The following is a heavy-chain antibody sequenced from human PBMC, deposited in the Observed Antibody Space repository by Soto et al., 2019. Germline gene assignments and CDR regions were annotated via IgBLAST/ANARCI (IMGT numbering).Heavy chain of an antibody. CDR1: GYSFTSYW. V-gene: IGHV5-51*03. D-gene: IGHD2-2*01. CDR2: IYPGDSDT. J-gene: IGHJ3*02. Sequence: EVQLVQSGAEVKKPGESLRISCKTSGYSFTSYWIGWVRQMPGKGLEWMGIIYPGDSDTRYSPSFQGQVTISADKYISSDYLQWSSLKASDTAMYYYASQEGWRSCSRTSCSYFDICGQGTMVIVSS. CDR3: ASQEGWRSCSRTSCSYFDI.